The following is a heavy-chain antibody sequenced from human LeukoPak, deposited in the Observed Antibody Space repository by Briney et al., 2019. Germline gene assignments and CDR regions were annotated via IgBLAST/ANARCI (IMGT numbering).Heavy chain of an antibody. D-gene: IGHD3-10*01. V-gene: IGHV4-39*01. CDR1: GGSISSSSYY. CDR3: ARHIRPGMVRGVNFDY. CDR2: IYYSGST. J-gene: IGHJ4*02. Sequence: SETLSLTCTVSGGSISSSSYYWGWIRQPPGKGLEWIGSIYYSGSTYYNPSLKSRVTISVDTSKNRFSLKLSSVTAADTAVYYCARHIRPGMVRGVNFDYWGQGTLVTVSS.